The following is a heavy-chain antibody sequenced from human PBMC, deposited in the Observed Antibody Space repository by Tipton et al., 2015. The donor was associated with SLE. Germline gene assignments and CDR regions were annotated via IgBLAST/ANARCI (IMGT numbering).Heavy chain of an antibody. CDR2: IYPSGSI. CDR1: GGSISGYY. J-gene: IGHJ2*01. V-gene: IGHV4-4*07. CDR3: ARGYSSSWYREFFDI. D-gene: IGHD6-13*01. Sequence: TLSLTCTVSGGSISGYYWSWVRQPAGKGLQWIGRIYPSGSINYNPSLKSRVTMSVDTSKNQFSLRLRSATAADTAFYYCARGYSSSWYREFFDIWGRGTLVTVSS.